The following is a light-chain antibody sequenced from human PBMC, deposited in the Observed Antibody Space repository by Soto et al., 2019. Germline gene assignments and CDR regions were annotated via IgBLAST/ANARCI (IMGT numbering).Light chain of an antibody. Sequence: QSVLTQPPSASGSPGQSVTISCTGTSSDVGGYDYVSWYQQHPGKAPKLMIYEVTKRPSGVPDRFSGSKSGDTASLTVSGLQAEDEAVYYCFSYAGSDNYVFGTGTKLTVL. CDR1: SSDVGGYDY. J-gene: IGLJ1*01. CDR2: EVT. CDR3: FSYAGSDNYV. V-gene: IGLV2-8*01.